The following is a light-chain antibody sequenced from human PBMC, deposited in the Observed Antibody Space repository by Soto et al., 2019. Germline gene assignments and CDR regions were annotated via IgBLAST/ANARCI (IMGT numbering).Light chain of an antibody. CDR2: DAS. CDR1: ESVNNY. Sequence: EVVLTQSPATLSLSPGERATLSCRASESVNNYLAWYQQKPGQAPRLLIYDASNRATGIPARFSGSGSGTDFPLTISRLGAENFGVYFRQQRCKWPPQPFGQGTKLQIK. V-gene: IGKV3-11*01. CDR3: QQRCKWPPQP. J-gene: IGKJ2*01.